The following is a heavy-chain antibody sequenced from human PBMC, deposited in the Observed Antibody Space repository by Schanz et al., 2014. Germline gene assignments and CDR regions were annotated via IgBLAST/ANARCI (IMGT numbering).Heavy chain of an antibody. V-gene: IGHV1-69*04. Sequence: VQLEQSGAEVKKPGSSVKVSCKASGGTFSSFGINWVRQASGQGLEWMGRIIPSLGLAKYEQKFQDKVTITADTSTTTAYMELSGLRSEDTAVYYCARDRLECGAECYSVEVFEIWGQGTLVIVSS. J-gene: IGHJ4*02. D-gene: IGHD2-21*01. CDR3: ARDRLECGAECYSVEVFEI. CDR2: IIPSLGLA. CDR1: GGTFSSFG.